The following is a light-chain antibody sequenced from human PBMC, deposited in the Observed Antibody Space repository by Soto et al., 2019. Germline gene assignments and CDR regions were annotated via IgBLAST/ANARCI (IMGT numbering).Light chain of an antibody. V-gene: IGKV3-15*01. CDR3: QQYSDWPRT. Sequence: EIVMTMSPVTVSVSTGERATLSCRASQSVSSNLAWYQQKPGQAPRLLMFGVSTRAAGIPGRFSGSGSGTEFALTIYSLQSEDFAIYYCQQYSDWPRTFGQGTKVDIK. J-gene: IGKJ1*01. CDR1: QSVSSN. CDR2: GVS.